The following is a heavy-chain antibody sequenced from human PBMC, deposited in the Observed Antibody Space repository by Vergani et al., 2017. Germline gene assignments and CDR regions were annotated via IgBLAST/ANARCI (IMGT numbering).Heavy chain of an antibody. D-gene: IGHD2-2*01. CDR1: GYTFTSYG. J-gene: IGHJ2*01. CDR2: ISAYNGNT. V-gene: IGHV1-18*01. Sequence: QVQLVQSGAEVKKPGSSVKVSCKASGYTFTSYGISWVRQAPGQGLEWMGWISAYNGNTNYAQKLQGRVTMTTDTSTSTAYMGLRSLRSDDTAVYYCARDLTDCSSTSCPWEYFDLWGRGTLVTVSS. CDR3: ARDLTDCSSTSCPWEYFDL.